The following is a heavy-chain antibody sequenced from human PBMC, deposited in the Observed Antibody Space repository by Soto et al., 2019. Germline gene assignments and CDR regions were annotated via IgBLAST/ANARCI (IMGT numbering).Heavy chain of an antibody. D-gene: IGHD5-18*01. CDR1: GGTFSSYA. J-gene: IGHJ6*02. Sequence: SVKVSCKASGGTFSSYAISWVRQAPGQGLEWMGGIIPIFGTANYAQKFQGRVTITADESTSTAYMELSSLRSEDTAVYYCARRGSGYSYGYYYYYGMDVWGQGTTVTVSS. CDR3: ARRGSGYSYGYYYYYGMDV. V-gene: IGHV1-69*13. CDR2: IIPIFGTA.